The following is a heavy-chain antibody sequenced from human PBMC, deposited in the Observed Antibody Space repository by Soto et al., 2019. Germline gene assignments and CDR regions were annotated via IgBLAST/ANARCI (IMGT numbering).Heavy chain of an antibody. Sequence: PGGSLRLSCTASGFTFGDYAMSWVRQAPGKGLEWLGFIKSKTYGGTTEYAASVKGRFIISRDDSKSIAYLQMNSLKTEDTAVYYCSSRNGGNCYSVMYYYGMNVWGQGTTVTVS. V-gene: IGHV3-49*04. CDR1: GFTFGDYA. J-gene: IGHJ6*02. CDR2: IKSKTYGGTT. CDR3: SSRNGGNCYSVMYYYGMNV. D-gene: IGHD2-15*01.